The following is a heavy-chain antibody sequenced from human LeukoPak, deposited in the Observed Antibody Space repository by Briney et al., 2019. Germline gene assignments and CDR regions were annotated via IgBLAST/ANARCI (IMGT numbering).Heavy chain of an antibody. J-gene: IGHJ5*02. CDR3: ARGFRRGGYPNWFDP. D-gene: IGHD3-22*01. CDR1: GGSFSSGSCY. CDR2: IYYSGST. Sequence: PSETLSLTCTVSGGSFSSGSCYWSWIRRPPGKGLEWIGYIYYSGSTNYNPSLKSRVTISVDTSKNQFSLKLSSVTAADTAVYYCARGFRRGGYPNWFDPWGQGTLVTVSS. V-gene: IGHV4-61*01.